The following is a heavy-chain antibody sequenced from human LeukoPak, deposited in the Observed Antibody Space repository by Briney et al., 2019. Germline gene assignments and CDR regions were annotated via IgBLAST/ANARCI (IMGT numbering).Heavy chain of an antibody. CDR3: ARVYGSGLVDAFDI. D-gene: IGHD3-10*01. CDR2: INWNGGST. J-gene: IGHJ3*02. V-gene: IGHV3-20*04. Sequence: GGSLRLSCAASGFTFDDYGMSWVRQAPGKGLEWVSGINWNGGSTGYADSVKGRFTISRDNAKNSLYLQMNSLRAEDTALYYCARVYGSGLVDAFDIWGQGTMVTVSS. CDR1: GFTFDDYG.